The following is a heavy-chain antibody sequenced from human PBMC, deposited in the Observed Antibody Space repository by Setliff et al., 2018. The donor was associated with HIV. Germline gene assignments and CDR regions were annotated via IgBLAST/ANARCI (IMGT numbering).Heavy chain of an antibody. CDR1: GVSISGHF. V-gene: IGHV4-4*09. CDR2: IYTSGTT. J-gene: IGHJ4*02. D-gene: IGHD2-8*02. Sequence: SETLSLTCFVSGVSISGHFWGWIRQPPGKGLEWIGYIYTSGTTEYNPSLDSRVTISVDTSRDQFFLNLRSVTAADAALYFCARLIHTGLLYFDYWGLGMLVTVSS. CDR3: ARLIHTGLLYFDY.